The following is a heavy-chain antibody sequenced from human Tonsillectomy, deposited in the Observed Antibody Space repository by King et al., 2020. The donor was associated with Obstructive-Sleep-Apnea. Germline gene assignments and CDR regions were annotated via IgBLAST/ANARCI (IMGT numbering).Heavy chain of an antibody. CDR3: AKDHDYGDYGYFDY. Sequence: VQLVESGGGVVQPGGSLRLSCAASGFTFSSYGMHWVRQAPGKGLEWVAFIRYDGSNKYYADSVKGRFTISRDNSKNTLYLQMNSLRAEDTAVYYCAKDHDYGDYGYFDYWGQGTLVTVSS. D-gene: IGHD4-17*01. CDR2: IRYDGSNK. J-gene: IGHJ4*02. V-gene: IGHV3-30*02. CDR1: GFTFSSYG.